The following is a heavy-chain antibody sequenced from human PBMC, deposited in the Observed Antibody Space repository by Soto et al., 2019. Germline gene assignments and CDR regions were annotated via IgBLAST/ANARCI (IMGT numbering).Heavy chain of an antibody. CDR3: ARDSPYYYGSGSYYNGYGMDV. CDR2: IYYSGST. CDR1: GGSISSYY. V-gene: IGHV4-59*01. Sequence: SETLSLTCTVSGGSISSYYWSWIRQPPGKGLEWIGYIYYSGSTNYNPSLKSRVTVSVDTSKNQFSLKLSSVTAADTAVYYCARDSPYYYGSGSYYNGYGMDVWGQGTTVTVSS. D-gene: IGHD3-10*01. J-gene: IGHJ6*02.